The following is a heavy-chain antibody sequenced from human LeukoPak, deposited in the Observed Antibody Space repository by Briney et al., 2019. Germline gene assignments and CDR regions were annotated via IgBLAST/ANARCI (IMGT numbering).Heavy chain of an antibody. CDR2: IFPIFGTA. D-gene: IGHD1-26*01. Sequence: ASVKVSCKASGGTFSSYAISWVRQAPGQGLEWMGGIFPIFGTANYAQKFQGRVTITTDESTSTAYMELSSLRSEDTAVYYCASGLGELADYWGQGTLVTVSS. CDR1: GGTFSSYA. CDR3: ASGLGELADY. V-gene: IGHV1-69*05. J-gene: IGHJ4*02.